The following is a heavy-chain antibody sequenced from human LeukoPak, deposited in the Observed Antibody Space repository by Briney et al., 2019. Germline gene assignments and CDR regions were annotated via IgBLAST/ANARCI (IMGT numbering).Heavy chain of an antibody. D-gene: IGHD4-23*01. CDR2: ISGSGGST. Sequence: PGGSLRLSCAASRFTFRNYVMSWVRQAPGKGLEWVSGISGSGGSTYYADSVKGRFTISRDNSKNTLYLQINSLRPEDTALYYCATDVSANSGWGQGTLVTVSS. CDR3: ATDVSANSG. J-gene: IGHJ4*02. V-gene: IGHV3-23*01. CDR1: RFTFRNYV.